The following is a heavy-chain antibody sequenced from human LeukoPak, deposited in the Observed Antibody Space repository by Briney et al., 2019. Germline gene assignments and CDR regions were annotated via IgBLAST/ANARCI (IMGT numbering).Heavy chain of an antibody. J-gene: IGHJ3*02. V-gene: IGHV3-21*01. CDR2: ISSSSSYI. CDR3: AKQDSSSSSWLDAFDI. Sequence: GGSLRLSCAASGFPFSDYSMNWVRQAPGKGLEWVSSISSSSSYIYYAESVKGRFTIYSDNAKNSLYLQMNSLRAEDTAVYYCAKQDSSSSSWLDAFDIWGQGTMVTVSS. D-gene: IGHD6-13*01. CDR1: GFPFSDYS.